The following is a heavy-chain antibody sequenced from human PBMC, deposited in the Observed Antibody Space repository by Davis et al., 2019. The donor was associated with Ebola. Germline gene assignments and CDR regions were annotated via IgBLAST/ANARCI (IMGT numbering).Heavy chain of an antibody. J-gene: IGHJ4*02. Sequence: AASVKVSCKASGYAFTSYDINWVRQATGQGLEWMGWMNPNSGNTGYVERFQGRVTMSRNTSISTTYMELSSLRSEDTAVYYCARGIVGATMINYWGQGTLVTVSS. V-gene: IGHV1-8*01. CDR3: ARGIVGATMINY. CDR1: GYAFTSYD. D-gene: IGHD1-26*01. CDR2: MNPNSGNT.